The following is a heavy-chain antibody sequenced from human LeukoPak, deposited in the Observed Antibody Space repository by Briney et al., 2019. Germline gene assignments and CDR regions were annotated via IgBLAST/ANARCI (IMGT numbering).Heavy chain of an antibody. CDR2: IGTAGNT. CDR1: GFTFSRHD. Sequence: GSLRPSFAASGFTFSRHDMHWVRQPTGKGLEWVSVIGTAGNTYYTDSVKGRFTISRENAKNSLYLQMDNLRAEDTAVYYCARSKSYSSGWTDFDCWGQGTVVTVS. V-gene: IGHV3-13*01. CDR3: ARSKSYSSGWTDFDC. J-gene: IGHJ4*02. D-gene: IGHD6-19*01.